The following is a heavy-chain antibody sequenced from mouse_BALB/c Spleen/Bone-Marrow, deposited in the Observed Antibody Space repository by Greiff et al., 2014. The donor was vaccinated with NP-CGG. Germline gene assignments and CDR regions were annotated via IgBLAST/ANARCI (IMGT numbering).Heavy chain of an antibody. J-gene: IGHJ3*01. V-gene: IGHV1-26*01. CDR1: GYSFAGYT. D-gene: IGHD1-1*01. CDR3: AREGYGSSYGFAY. CDR2: INPYNGGS. Sequence: VQLQQSGPELVKPGASMKISCKASGYSFAGYTMNWVKQSHGKNLEWIGLINPYNGGSSYNQKFKGKATLTVDKSSSTAYMELLSLTSEDSAVYYRAREGYGSSYGFAYWGQGTLVTVSA.